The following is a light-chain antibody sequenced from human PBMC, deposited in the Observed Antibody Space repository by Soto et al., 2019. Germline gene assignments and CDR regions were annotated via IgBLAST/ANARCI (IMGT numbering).Light chain of an antibody. CDR2: KAS. CDR3: HQYNSYTYT. CDR1: ESIRAW. Sequence: DIQMTQSPSTLSASVGDRVTIICRASESIRAWLAWYQQKPGKAPKLLIYKASSLHSGVPSRFSGSGSGTEFTLTISSLQPEDSAKYYWHQYNSYTYTLGQGTKVEVK. V-gene: IGKV1-5*03. J-gene: IGKJ2*01.